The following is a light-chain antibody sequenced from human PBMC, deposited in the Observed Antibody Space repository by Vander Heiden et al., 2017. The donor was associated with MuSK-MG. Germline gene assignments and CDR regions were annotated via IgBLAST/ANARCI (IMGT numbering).Light chain of an antibody. J-gene: IGKJ5*01. Sequence: DIQMTQSPSSLSASVGDRVTITCRASQSVSTFLNWYQHKPGKAPNLLIYGTSTLQPGVPSRFSGSGSGTDFTLTISSLQPEDFAIYYWQQCSTTHTFGQGTRLDIK. CDR1: QSVSTF. V-gene: IGKV1-39*01. CDR3: QQCSTTHT. CDR2: GTS.